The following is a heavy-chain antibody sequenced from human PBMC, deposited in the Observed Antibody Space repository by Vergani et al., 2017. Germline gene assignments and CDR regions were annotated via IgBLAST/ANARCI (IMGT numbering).Heavy chain of an antibody. CDR3: VRPGDDYRNMITYFLDY. D-gene: IGHD3-16*01. J-gene: IGHJ4*02. CDR2: IYYSGST. CDR1: GGSISSYY. V-gene: IGHV4-59*01. Sequence: QVQLQESGPGLVNPSETLSLTCTVSGGSISSYYWSWIRQPPGKGLEWIGYIYYSGSTNYNPSLKSRVTISVDTSKNQFSLKLSSVTAADTAVYYCVRPGDDYRNMITYFLDYWGQGSLVSVSS.